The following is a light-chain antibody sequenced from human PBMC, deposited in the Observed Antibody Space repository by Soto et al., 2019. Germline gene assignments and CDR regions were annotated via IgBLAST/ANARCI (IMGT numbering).Light chain of an antibody. CDR1: QSVSSSY. V-gene: IGKV3-20*01. J-gene: IGKJ4*01. Sequence: EIVLTQSPGTLSLSAGERATLSCRASQSVSSSYLAWYQQKPGQAPRLLIYGTSSRATGIADRFSGSGSGTDFTLTVSRLEPEDFAVYYCQQYGSSPLTFGGGTKVEIK. CDR3: QQYGSSPLT. CDR2: GTS.